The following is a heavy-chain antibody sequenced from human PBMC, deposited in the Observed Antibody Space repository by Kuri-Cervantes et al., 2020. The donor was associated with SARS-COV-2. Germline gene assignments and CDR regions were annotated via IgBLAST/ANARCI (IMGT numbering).Heavy chain of an antibody. J-gene: IGHJ4*02. CDR2: IDWDDDK. CDR3: ARIQATTVIADY. CDR1: GFSLSNARMG. Sequence: SGPTLVKPTETLTLTCTVSGFSLSNARMGVSWIRQPPGKALEWLARIDWDDDKYYSTSLKTRLTISKDTSKTQVVLTMTNMDPVDTATYYCARIQATTVIADYWGQGTLVTVSS. V-gene: IGHV2-70*11. D-gene: IGHD4-11*01.